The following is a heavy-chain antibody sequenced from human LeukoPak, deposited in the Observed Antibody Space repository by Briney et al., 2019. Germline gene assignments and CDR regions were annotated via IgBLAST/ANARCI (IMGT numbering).Heavy chain of an antibody. CDR1: GFTFNSYE. D-gene: IGHD5-24*01. J-gene: IGHJ4*02. CDR2: ISSSGSSK. V-gene: IGHV3-48*03. CDR3: XRESREMATLXXY. Sequence: PGGSLRLSCAASGFTFNSYEMNWVRQAPGKGLEWISYISSSGSSKYYAGSVRGRFTISRDNAKNSLFLEMNSLRAEDTAVYHXXRESREMATLXXYWGXGTLVXXSS.